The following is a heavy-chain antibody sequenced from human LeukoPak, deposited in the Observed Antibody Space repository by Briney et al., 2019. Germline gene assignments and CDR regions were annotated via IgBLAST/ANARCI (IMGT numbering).Heavy chain of an antibody. J-gene: IGHJ4*02. CDR2: ISGSGGST. CDR3: ARDRLMGSSWYYLDY. V-gene: IGHV3-23*01. CDR1: GFTFSSYA. Sequence: GGSLRLSCAASGFTFSSYAMSWVRQAPGKGLEWVSTISGSGGSTYYVDSVKGRFTISRDNSKNTLYLQMNSLRAEDTAVYYCARDRLMGSSWYYLDYWGQGTLVTVSS. D-gene: IGHD6-13*01.